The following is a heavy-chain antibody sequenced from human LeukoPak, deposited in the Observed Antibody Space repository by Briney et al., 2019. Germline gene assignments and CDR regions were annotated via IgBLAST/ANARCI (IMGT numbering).Heavy chain of an antibody. V-gene: IGHV3-64*01. CDR2: ISSNGGST. D-gene: IGHD2-2*01. Sequence: GGSLRLSCAASGFTFSSYAMHWVRQAPGKGLEYVSAISSNGGSTYYANSVKGRFTISRDNSKNTLYLQMGSLRAEDMAVYYCARGDCSSTSCSLMAWGQGTLVTVSS. CDR3: ARGDCSSTSCSLMA. CDR1: GFTFSSYA. J-gene: IGHJ5*02.